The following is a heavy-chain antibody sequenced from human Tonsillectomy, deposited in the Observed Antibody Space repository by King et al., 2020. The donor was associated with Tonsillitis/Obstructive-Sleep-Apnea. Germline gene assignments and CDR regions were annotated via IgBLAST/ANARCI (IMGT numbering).Heavy chain of an antibody. CDR3: ARGRDRYYYMDV. V-gene: IGHV4-34*01. J-gene: IGHJ6*03. CDR1: GGSFSGYY. CDR2: INHSGST. Sequence: VQLQQWGAGLLKPSETLSLTCAVYGGSFSGYYWSWIRQPPGKGLEWIGEINHSGSTNYNPSLKSRVTISVDTSKNQFSLKLSSVTAADTAVYYCARGRDRYYYMDVWGKGTTVTVSS.